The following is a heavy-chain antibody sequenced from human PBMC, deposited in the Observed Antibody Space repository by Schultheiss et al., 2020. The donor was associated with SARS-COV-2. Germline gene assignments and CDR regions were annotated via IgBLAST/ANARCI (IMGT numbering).Heavy chain of an antibody. Sequence: GGSLRLSCAASGFTFSSYGMHWVRQAPGKGLEWVAVIWYDGSNKYYADSVKGRFTISRDNSKNTLYLQMNSLRAEDTAVYYCARGAQGDYYDSSGFDYWGQGTLVTVSS. D-gene: IGHD3-22*01. J-gene: IGHJ4*02. V-gene: IGHV3-33*01. CDR2: IWYDGSNK. CDR1: GFTFSSYG. CDR3: ARGAQGDYYDSSGFDY.